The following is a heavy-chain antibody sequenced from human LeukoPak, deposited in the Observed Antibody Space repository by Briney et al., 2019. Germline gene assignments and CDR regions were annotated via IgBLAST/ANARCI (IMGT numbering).Heavy chain of an antibody. CDR2: INHSGST. D-gene: IGHD2-2*01. V-gene: IGHV4-34*01. Sequence: KPSETLSLTCAVYGGSFSGYYWSWIRQPPGKGLKWIGEINHSGSTNYNPSLKSRVTISVDTSKNQFSLKLSSVTAADTAVYYCARSARYCSSTSCYWSWFDPWGQGTLVTVSS. CDR1: GGSFSGYY. J-gene: IGHJ5*02. CDR3: ARSARYCSSTSCYWSWFDP.